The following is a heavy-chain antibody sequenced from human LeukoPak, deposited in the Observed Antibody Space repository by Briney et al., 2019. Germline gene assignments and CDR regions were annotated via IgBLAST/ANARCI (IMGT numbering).Heavy chain of an antibody. V-gene: IGHV1-69*04. J-gene: IGHJ4*02. CDR1: GGTFSSYA. CDR2: IIPILGIA. D-gene: IGHD4-17*01. CDR3: AREGLLATTVTTPSDY. Sequence: SVTVSCKASGGTFSSYAISWVRQAPGQGLEWMGRIIPILGIANYAQRFQGRVTITADKSTSTAYMELSSLRSEDTAVYYCAREGLLATTVTTPSDYWGQGTLVTVSS.